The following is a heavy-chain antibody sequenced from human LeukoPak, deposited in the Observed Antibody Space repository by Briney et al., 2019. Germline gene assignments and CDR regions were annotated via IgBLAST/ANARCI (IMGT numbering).Heavy chain of an antibody. CDR2: INSDGSST. CDR1: GFTFSNAW. CDR3: ARDPNGDLDY. D-gene: IGHD4-17*01. Sequence: GGSLRLSCAASGFTFSNAWMSWVRQAPGKGLVWVSRINSDGSSTYYADSVKGRFTISRDNAKNTLYMEMNSLRAEDTAVYYCARDPNGDLDYWGQGTLVTVSS. J-gene: IGHJ4*02. V-gene: IGHV3-74*01.